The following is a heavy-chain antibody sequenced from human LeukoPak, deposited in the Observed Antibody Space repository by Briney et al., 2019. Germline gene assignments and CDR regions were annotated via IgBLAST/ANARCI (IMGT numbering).Heavy chain of an antibody. Sequence: SETLSLTCTVSGGSITTYYWSWIRQPPGKGLEWIGTMFNSERTNYNPSLRSRLTISVDMSKNQFSLRLTSVTAADTAIYYCARHSSENNWFDPWGQGTPVTVCS. J-gene: IGHJ5*02. CDR2: MFNSERT. CDR3: ARHSSENNWFDP. D-gene: IGHD5-24*01. CDR1: GGSITTYY. V-gene: IGHV4-59*08.